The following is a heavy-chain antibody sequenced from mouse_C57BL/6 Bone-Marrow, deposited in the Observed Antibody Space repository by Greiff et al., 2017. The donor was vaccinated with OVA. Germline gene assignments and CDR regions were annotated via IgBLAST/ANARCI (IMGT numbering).Heavy chain of an antibody. CDR1: GFTFSDYY. D-gene: IGHD4-1*01. Sequence: EVQLVESGGGLVQPGGSLKLSCAASGFTFSDYYMYWVRQTPEKRLEWVAYISNGGGSIYYPDTVKGRFTISRDHAKTTLYLHMSRLKSEDTAMYYCARLTGTSVRYFDYWGQGTTRTVSS. J-gene: IGHJ2*01. CDR2: ISNGGGSI. V-gene: IGHV5-12*01. CDR3: ARLTGTSVRYFDY.